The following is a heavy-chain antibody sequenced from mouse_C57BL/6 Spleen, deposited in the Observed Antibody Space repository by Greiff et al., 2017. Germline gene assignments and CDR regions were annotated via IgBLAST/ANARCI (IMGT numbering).Heavy chain of an antibody. J-gene: IGHJ4*01. Sequence: EVKLMESGGGLVQPGGSLSLSCAASGFTFTDYYMSWVRQPPGKALEWLGFIRNKANGYTTEYSASVKGRFTISRDNSQSILYLQMNALRAEDSATYYCARYTLPWSLGAMDYWGQGTSVTVSS. V-gene: IGHV7-3*01. CDR3: ARYTLPWSLGAMDY. CDR1: GFTFTDYY. CDR2: IRNKANGYTT. D-gene: IGHD2-1*01.